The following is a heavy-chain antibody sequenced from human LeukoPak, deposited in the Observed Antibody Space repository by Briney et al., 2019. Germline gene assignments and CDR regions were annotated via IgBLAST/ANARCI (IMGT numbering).Heavy chain of an antibody. V-gene: IGHV3-66*01. CDR3: ASKYSSSGFLDY. CDR2: IYSGGST. D-gene: IGHD3-22*01. J-gene: IGHJ4*02. CDR1: GFAVSSNY. Sequence: GGSLRLSCAASGFAVSSNYMSWVRQAPGKGLEWASVIYSGGSTYYADSVEGRFTISRDDSKNMLYLQVNSLRAEDTAMYYCASKYSSSGFLDYWGQGTLVTVSS.